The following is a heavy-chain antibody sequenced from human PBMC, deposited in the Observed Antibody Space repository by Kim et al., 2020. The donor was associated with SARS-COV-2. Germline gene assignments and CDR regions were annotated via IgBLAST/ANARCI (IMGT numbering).Heavy chain of an antibody. V-gene: IGHV4-59*13. CDR3: AREVARRELGADAFDI. CDR1: GGSISSYY. CDR2: IYYSGST. D-gene: IGHD1-26*01. Sequence: SETLSLTCTVSGGSISSYYWSWIRQPPGKGLEWIGYIYYSGSTNYNPSLKSRVTISVDTSKNQFSLKLSSVTAADTAVYYCAREVARRELGADAFDIWGQGTMVTVSS. J-gene: IGHJ3*02.